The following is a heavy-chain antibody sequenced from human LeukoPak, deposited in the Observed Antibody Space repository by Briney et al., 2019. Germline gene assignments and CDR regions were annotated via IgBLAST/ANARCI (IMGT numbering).Heavy chain of an antibody. V-gene: IGHV4-59*12. J-gene: IGHJ4*02. Sequence: SETLSLTCTVSGDSISGIYWTCMRQPPGKGLEWIGFIYHSGTVTYNPSLKSRGTMSVDTSKDQVSLKLTSVTAADTAVYYCAKSRLGTDTSTVHSFAYWGQGILVTVSS. CDR2: IYHSGTV. CDR1: GDSISGIY. D-gene: IGHD4-11*01. CDR3: AKSRLGTDTSTVHSFAY.